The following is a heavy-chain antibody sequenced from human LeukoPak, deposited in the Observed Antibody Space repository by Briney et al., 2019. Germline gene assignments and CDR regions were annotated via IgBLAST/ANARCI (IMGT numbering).Heavy chain of an antibody. CDR2: ISSTSITM. D-gene: IGHD3-10*01. J-gene: IGHJ4*02. CDR1: GFTFNRNN. CDR3: AKSHYFGSGSLHY. Sequence: GGSLRLSCAASGFTFNRNNMNWVRQAPGKGLEWVSYISSTSITMCYADSVKGRFTICRDNAKNSLYLQMNSLRAEDAAVYYCAKSHYFGSGSLHYWGQGTLVTVSS. V-gene: IGHV3-48*01.